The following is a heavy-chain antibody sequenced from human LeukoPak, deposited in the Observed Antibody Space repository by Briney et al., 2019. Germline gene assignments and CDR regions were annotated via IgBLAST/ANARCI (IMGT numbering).Heavy chain of an antibody. CDR3: ARDQYGSGSYYKPFDY. D-gene: IGHD3-10*01. J-gene: IGHJ4*02. V-gene: IGHV1-69*13. Sequence: SRKVSCKASGGTFSSYASSWVRQAPGQGLEWMGGIIPIFGTANYAQKFQGRVTITADESTSTAYMELSSLRSEDTAVYYCARDQYGSGSYYKPFDYWGQGTLVTVSS. CDR1: GGTFSSYA. CDR2: IIPIFGTA.